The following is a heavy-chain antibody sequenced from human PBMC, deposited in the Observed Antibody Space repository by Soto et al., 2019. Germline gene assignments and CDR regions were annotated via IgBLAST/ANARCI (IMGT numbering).Heavy chain of an antibody. CDR3: AKDLPMVRGVLR. CDR2: ISYDGSNK. J-gene: IGHJ4*02. V-gene: IGHV3-30*18. D-gene: IGHD3-10*01. CDR1: GFTFSSYG. Sequence: QVQLLESGGGVVQPGRSLRLSCAASGFTFSSYGMHWVRQAPGKGLEWVAVISYDGSNKYYADSVKGRFTISRDNSKNTLYLQMNSLRAEDTAVYYCAKDLPMVRGVLRWGQGTLVTVSS.